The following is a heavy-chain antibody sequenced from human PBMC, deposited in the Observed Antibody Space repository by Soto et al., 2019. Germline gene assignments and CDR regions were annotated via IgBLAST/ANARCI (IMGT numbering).Heavy chain of an antibody. CDR1: GDSIRNYY. Sequence: SETLSLTCTVSGDSIRNYYWSWIRQPPGKGLEWIGSMYYSGSTNYNPSLKSQVSISADTSKNHFSLNLSSVTAADTAVYYCARGHTYGTFDYWGQGTLVTLSS. J-gene: IGHJ4*02. CDR3: ARGHTYGTFDY. V-gene: IGHV4-59*01. D-gene: IGHD5-18*01. CDR2: MYYSGST.